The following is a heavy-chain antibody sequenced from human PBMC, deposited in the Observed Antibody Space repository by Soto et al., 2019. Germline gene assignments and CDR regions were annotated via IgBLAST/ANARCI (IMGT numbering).Heavy chain of an antibody. CDR2: VSASGLNT. Sequence: EVQLLESGGKLVQPGGSLTLSCAASGFTFSTYAMAWVRPAPGKGLEWVSGVSASGLNTDYADPVKGRFYISRDNAKNTVSLHMNSLRAEETALYYCGKDRTRRTCVYSCDEWGQGTPVTVSS. V-gene: IGHV3-23*01. CDR3: GKDRTRRTCVYSCDE. J-gene: IGHJ4*02. CDR1: GFTFSTYA. D-gene: IGHD2-15*01.